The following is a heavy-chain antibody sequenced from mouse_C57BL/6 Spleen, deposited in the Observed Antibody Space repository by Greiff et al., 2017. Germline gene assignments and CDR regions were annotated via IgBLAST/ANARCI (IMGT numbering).Heavy chain of an antibody. Sequence: QVQLQQPGAELVMPGASVKLSCKASGYTFTSYWMHWVKQRPGQGLEWIGEIDPSDSYTNYNQKFKGKSTLTVDKSSSTAYMQLSSLTSEDSAVYYCARRGTTVAIGYWGQGTTLTVSS. CDR2: IDPSDSYT. D-gene: IGHD1-1*01. J-gene: IGHJ2*01. CDR1: GYTFTSYW. V-gene: IGHV1-69*01. CDR3: ARRGTTVAIGY.